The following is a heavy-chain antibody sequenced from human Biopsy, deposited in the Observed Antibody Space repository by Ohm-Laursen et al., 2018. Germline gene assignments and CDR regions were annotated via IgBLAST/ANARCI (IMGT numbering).Heavy chain of an antibody. V-gene: IGHV1-2*02. D-gene: IGHD2-15*01. Sequence: SVKVSCKASGYSFTGYYIHWVRQAPGQGVEWMGWIKPNSGATKYAQKFQGRVTMSGDTSITTVYLELNTLRSDDTAVYYCARGGVVPTATRFDPWGQGTQVTVSS. CDR2: IKPNSGAT. CDR1: GYSFTGYY. J-gene: IGHJ5*02. CDR3: ARGGVVPTATRFDP.